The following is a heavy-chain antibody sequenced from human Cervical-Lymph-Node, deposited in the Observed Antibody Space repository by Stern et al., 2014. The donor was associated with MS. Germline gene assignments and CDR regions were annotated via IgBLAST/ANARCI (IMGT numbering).Heavy chain of an antibody. J-gene: IGHJ6*02. CDR1: GFTFSSYS. CDR2: ISSSSSYV. D-gene: IGHD4-17*01. Sequence: EMQLVESGGGLVKPGGSLRLSCAASGFTFSSYSMNWVRQAPGKGLEWDSSISSSSSYVYYAESVKGRFTISRDNAKNSLYRQMDSLRAKDTAVYYCARAPDPANILGPYGDYVNYYYYGMDVWGQGTTVTVSS. CDR3: ARAPDPANILGPYGDYVNYYYYGMDV. V-gene: IGHV3-21*01.